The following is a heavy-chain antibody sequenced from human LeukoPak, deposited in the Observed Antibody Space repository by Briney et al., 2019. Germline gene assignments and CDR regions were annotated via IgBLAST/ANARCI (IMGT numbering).Heavy chain of an antibody. CDR2: IAVGSGNT. Sequence: GASVKVSCKASGFTFTSSAVQWVRQARGQRLEWIGWIAVGSGNTNYAQKFQERVTITRDMSTSTAYMELSSLRSEDTAVYYCAAGSPDYYDSSGSLRYWGQGTLVTVSS. CDR1: GFTFTSSA. CDR3: AAGSPDYYDSSGSLRY. J-gene: IGHJ4*02. D-gene: IGHD3-22*01. V-gene: IGHV1-58*01.